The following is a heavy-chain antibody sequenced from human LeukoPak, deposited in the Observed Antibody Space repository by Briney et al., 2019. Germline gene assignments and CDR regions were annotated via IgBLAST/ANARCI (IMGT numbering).Heavy chain of an antibody. CDR1: GFTFSTSS. CDR3: ARDSRSHCGTAACYGPYFDY. J-gene: IGHJ4*02. D-gene: IGHD2-2*01. CDR2: ITGSSTTI. Sequence: GGSLRLFCVASGFTFSTSSMNWVRQAPGKGLGWISYITGSSTTICYADSVKGRFTISRDNAKNSVYLQMDSLRAEDTAVYFCARDSRSHCGTAACYGPYFDYWGQGTLVTVSS. V-gene: IGHV3-48*01.